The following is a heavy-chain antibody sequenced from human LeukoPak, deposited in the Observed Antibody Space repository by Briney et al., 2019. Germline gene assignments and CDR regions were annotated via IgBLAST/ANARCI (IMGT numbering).Heavy chain of an antibody. CDR3: ARDGGTGTTGFDY. CDR1: GFTFSNAW. CDR2: IKSKTDGGTT. V-gene: IGHV3-15*01. Sequence: GGSLRLSCAASGFTFSNAWMSWVRQAPGKGLEWVGRIKSKTDGGTTDYAAPVKGRFTISRDDSKNTLYLQMNSLKTEDTAVYYCARDGGTGTTGFDYWGQGTLVTVSS. D-gene: IGHD1-1*01. J-gene: IGHJ4*02.